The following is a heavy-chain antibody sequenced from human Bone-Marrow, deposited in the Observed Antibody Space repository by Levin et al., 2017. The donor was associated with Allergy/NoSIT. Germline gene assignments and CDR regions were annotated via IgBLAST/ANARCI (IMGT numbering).Heavy chain of an antibody. J-gene: IGHJ4*02. Sequence: GESLKISCAASGFTFSSYSMNWVRQAPGKGLEWVSYISSSSSTIYYADSVKGRFTISRDNAKNSLYLQMNSLRDEDTAVYYCARVGGNIVATIPYFDYWGQGTLVTVSS. CDR2: ISSSSSTI. CDR3: ARVGGNIVATIPYFDY. D-gene: IGHD5-12*01. CDR1: GFTFSSYS. V-gene: IGHV3-48*02.